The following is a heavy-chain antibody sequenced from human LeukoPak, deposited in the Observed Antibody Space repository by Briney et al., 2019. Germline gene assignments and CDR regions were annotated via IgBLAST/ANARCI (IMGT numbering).Heavy chain of an antibody. V-gene: IGHV4-39*07. J-gene: IGHJ4*02. CDR3: AGGDWSYSKQKPDPDFDF. D-gene: IGHD1-14*01. CDR2: MYYRGST. CDR1: GGSISSSSHY. Sequence: SETLSLTCTVSGGSISSSSHYWGWIRQPPGKGLEWIGSMYYRGSTYHNPSLKSRVTISVDTSKNQFSLKLSSVTAADTAVYYCAGGDWSYSKQKPDPDFDFWGQGTLVTVSS.